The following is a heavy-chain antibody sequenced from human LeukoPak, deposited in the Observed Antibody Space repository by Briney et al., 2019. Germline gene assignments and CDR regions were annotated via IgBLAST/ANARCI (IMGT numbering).Heavy chain of an antibody. J-gene: IGHJ4*02. CDR3: ARDKFLSVAGIFDY. Sequence: PGGSLRLSCAASGFTFSSYGMHWVRQAPGKGLEWVAVISYDGSNKYYADSVKGRFTISRDNSKNTLYLQMNSLRAEDTAVYYCARDKFLSVAGIFDYWGQGTLVTVSS. CDR1: GFTFSSYG. V-gene: IGHV3-30*03. CDR2: ISYDGSNK. D-gene: IGHD6-19*01.